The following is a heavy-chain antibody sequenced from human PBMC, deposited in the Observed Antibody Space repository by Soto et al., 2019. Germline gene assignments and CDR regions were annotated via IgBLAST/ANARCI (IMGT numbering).Heavy chain of an antibody. CDR2: ISYDGSNK. CDR3: ARAGGSSKGRRVFDY. V-gene: IGHV3-30-3*01. CDR1: GFTFSSYA. D-gene: IGHD1-26*01. J-gene: IGHJ4*02. Sequence: LSLTCAASGFTFSSYAMHWVRQAPGKGLEWVAVISYDGSNKYYADSVKGRFTISRDNSKNTLYLQMNSLRAEDTAVYYCARAGGSSKGRRVFDYWGQGTLVTVSS.